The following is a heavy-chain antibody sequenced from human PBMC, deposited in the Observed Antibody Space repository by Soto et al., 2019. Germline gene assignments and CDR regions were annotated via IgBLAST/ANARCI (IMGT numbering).Heavy chain of an antibody. Sequence: ASVKVSCKASGYTFTSYYMHWVRQAPGQGLEWMGIINPSGGSTSYAQKNQGRVTMTRDTSTSTVYMELSSLRSEDTAVYYCARLYYGSGSYPDAFDIWGQGTMVTVS. J-gene: IGHJ3*02. D-gene: IGHD3-10*01. CDR1: GYTFTSYY. V-gene: IGHV1-46*03. CDR3: ARLYYGSGSYPDAFDI. CDR2: INPSGGST.